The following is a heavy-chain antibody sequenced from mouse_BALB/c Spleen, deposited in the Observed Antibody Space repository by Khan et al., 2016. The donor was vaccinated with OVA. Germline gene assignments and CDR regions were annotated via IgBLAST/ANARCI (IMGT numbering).Heavy chain of an antibody. J-gene: IGHJ3*01. V-gene: IGHV5-6*01. D-gene: IGHD4-1*01. Sequence: EVKLVESGGDLVKPGGSLKLSCAASGLTFSSYSMSWVRQTPDKRLEWVASISSDGDYTYYSDSVKGRFTISRDNAKTTLYLQMSSLKSEDTARSYCPRHVTGSFDYWGQGTLVTVSA. CDR1: GLTFSSYS. CDR2: ISSDGDYT. CDR3: PRHVTGSFDY.